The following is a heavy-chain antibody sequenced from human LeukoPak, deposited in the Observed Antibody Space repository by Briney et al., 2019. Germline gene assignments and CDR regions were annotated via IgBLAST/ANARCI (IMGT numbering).Heavy chain of an antibody. CDR1: GDSVSSNSAA. CDR2: TYYRSKWYN. CDR3: ATQFANYMAY. D-gene: IGHD5-24*01. Sequence: SQTLSLTCAISGDSVSSNSAAWHWIRKSLSRGLEWLGRTYYRSKWYNEYAVSVKSRIIINPDTSKNQFSLQLNFVTPEDTAVYYCATQFANYMAYRGQGTLVTVSS. J-gene: IGHJ4*02. V-gene: IGHV6-1*01.